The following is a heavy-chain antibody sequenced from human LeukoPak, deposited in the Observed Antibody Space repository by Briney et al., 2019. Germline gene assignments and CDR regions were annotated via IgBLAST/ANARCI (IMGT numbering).Heavy chain of an antibody. J-gene: IGHJ4*02. D-gene: IGHD6-19*01. CDR2: INHSGST. Sequence: SETLSLTCAVYGGSFSGYYWSWIRQPPGKGLEWIGEINHSGSTNYNPSLKSRVTISVDTSKNQFSLKLSSVTAADTAVYYCARGRSSGWRYEIFDYWGQGTLVTVSS. CDR3: ARGRSSGWRYEIFDY. CDR1: GGSFSGYY. V-gene: IGHV4-34*01.